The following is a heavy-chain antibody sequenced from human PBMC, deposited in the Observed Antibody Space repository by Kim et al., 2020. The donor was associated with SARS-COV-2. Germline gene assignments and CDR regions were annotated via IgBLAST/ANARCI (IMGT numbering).Heavy chain of an antibody. CDR3: AGKAAAGNYYYYYYGLDV. CDR1: GYTFTSYY. Sequence: ASVKVSCKASGYTFTSYYMHWVRQAPGQGLEWMGIINPSGGSTSYAQKFQGRVTMTRDTSTSTVYMELSSLRSEDTAVYYCAGKAAAGNYYYYYYGLDVWGQGTTVTVSS. D-gene: IGHD6-13*01. CDR2: INPSGGST. J-gene: IGHJ6*02. V-gene: IGHV1-46*01.